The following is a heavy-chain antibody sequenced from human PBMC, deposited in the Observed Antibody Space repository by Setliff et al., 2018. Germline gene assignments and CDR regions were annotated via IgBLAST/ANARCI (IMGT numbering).Heavy chain of an antibody. Sequence: PGESLKISCAASGFTFDDYVMSWVRQAPGKGLEWVSDINRNGGRIGYADPMKGRFTISRDNAKNSLYLQMNSLGAEDTALYYRARAHRYFSDTTGYFYDQGRSAFDVWGQGTMVTVSS. D-gene: IGHD3-22*01. V-gene: IGHV3-20*04. CDR3: ARAHRYFSDTTGYFYDQGRSAFDV. J-gene: IGHJ3*01. CDR1: GFTFDDYV. CDR2: INRNGGRI.